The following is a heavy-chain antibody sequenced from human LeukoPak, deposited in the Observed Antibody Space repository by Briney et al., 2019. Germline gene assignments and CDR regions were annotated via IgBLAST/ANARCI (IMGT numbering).Heavy chain of an antibody. V-gene: IGHV3-21*01. CDR3: ARDLTMARGVVLFDP. Sequence: GGSLRLSCAASGFTFSSYSMNWVRQAPGKGLEWVSSISSSSSYIYYADSVKGRFTISRDNAKNSLYLQMNSLRAEDTAVYYCARDLTMARGVVLFDPWGQGTLVTVSS. D-gene: IGHD3-10*01. CDR2: ISSSSSYI. J-gene: IGHJ5*02. CDR1: GFTFSSYS.